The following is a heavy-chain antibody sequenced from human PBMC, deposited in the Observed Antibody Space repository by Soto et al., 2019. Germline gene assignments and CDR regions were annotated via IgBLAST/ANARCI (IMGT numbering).Heavy chain of an antibody. D-gene: IGHD3-22*01. CDR3: ARPPNYYDSRGYYGY. V-gene: IGHV3-74*01. CDR2: INTDGSGT. CDR1: GFTFSSDW. J-gene: IGHJ4*02. Sequence: GGSLRLSCAASGFTFSSDWMHWVRQAPGKGLVWVSRINTDGSGTTYADSVKGRFTISRDNAKNSLYLQMNSLRAEDTAVYYCARPPNYYDSRGYYGYWGLGTLVTVSS.